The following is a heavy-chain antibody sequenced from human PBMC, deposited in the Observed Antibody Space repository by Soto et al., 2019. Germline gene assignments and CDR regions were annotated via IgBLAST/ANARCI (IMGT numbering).Heavy chain of an antibody. CDR3: AREDHDSSGYYFQH. CDR1: GGSISSGGYY. CDR2: IYYSGST. D-gene: IGHD3-22*01. Sequence: QVQLQESGPGLVKPSQTLSLTCTVSGGSISSGGYYWSWIRQHPGKGLEWIGYIYYSGSTYYNPSLKGRVSISVDTSKNQFSLKLSSVTAADTAVYYCAREDHDSSGYYFQHWGQGTLVTVSS. V-gene: IGHV4-31*03. J-gene: IGHJ1*01.